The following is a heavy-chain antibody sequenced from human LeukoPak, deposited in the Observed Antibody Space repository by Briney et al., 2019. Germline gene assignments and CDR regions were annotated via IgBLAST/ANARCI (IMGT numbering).Heavy chain of an antibody. CDR3: ARHTIGYSYGYYDDY. CDR1: GGSISSYY. D-gene: IGHD5-18*01. V-gene: IGHV4-59*08. CDR2: IYYSGST. J-gene: IGHJ4*02. Sequence: SETLSLTCTVSGGSISSYYWSWVRQPPGKGLEWRGYIYYSGSTNYNPSLKSRATISVDTSKNQFSLKLSSVTAADTAVYYCARHTIGYSYGYYDDYWGQGTLVTVSS.